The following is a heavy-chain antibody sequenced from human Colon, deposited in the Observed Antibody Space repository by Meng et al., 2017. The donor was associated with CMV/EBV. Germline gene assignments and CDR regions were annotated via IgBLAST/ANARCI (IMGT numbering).Heavy chain of an antibody. CDR3: ARGGYNWKTFDS. J-gene: IGHJ4*02. CDR1: GGSFSGYY. V-gene: IGHV4-34*01. D-gene: IGHD1-20*01. CDR2: IYHTGTT. Sequence: SETLSLTCGVYGGSFSGYYWTWIRQPPGKDLEWIGDIYHTGTTNHNPSLKSRVTISLDTSNNQFSLKLTSVTAADTAVYYCARGGYNWKTFDSWGQGTLVTVSS.